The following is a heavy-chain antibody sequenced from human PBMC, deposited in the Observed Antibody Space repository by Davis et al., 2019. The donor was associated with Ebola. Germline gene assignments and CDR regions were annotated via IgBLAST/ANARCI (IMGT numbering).Heavy chain of an antibody. J-gene: IGHJ6*02. CDR3: ARVNGFWSGLRYGMDV. CDR1: GFTFSSYG. Sequence: GGSLRPSCAASGFTFSSYGMHWVRQAPGKGLEWVAVIWYDGSNKYYADSVKGRFTISRDNSKNTLYLQMNSLRAEDTAVYYCARVNGFWSGLRYGMDVWGQGTTVTVSS. CDR2: IWYDGSNK. D-gene: IGHD3-3*01. V-gene: IGHV3-33*01.